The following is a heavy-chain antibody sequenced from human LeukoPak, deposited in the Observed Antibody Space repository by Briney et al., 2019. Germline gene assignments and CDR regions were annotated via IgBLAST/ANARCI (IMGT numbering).Heavy chain of an antibody. J-gene: IGHJ4*02. V-gene: IGHV3-74*01. Sequence: GSLRLSCVASGFTFNSYWMHWVRQAPGKGLVWVSRINSDGSSRSYADSVKGRFTISRDNAKNTLYLQMNSLRAEDTAVYYCAKVGYNSGSSFDYWGQGTLVTVSS. D-gene: IGHD3-10*01. CDR2: INSDGSSR. CDR3: AKVGYNSGSSFDY. CDR1: GFTFNSYW.